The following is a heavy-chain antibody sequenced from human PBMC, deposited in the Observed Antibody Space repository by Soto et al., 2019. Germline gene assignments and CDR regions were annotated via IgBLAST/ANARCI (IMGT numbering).Heavy chain of an antibody. CDR1: GFSFNTW. CDR2: INGDGSSL. D-gene: IGHD5-12*01. J-gene: IGHJ4*02. CDR3: TRGASGYGNFDY. Sequence: EVQLVESGGGVVQTGGSLRLSCAASGFSFNTWMHWVRQAPGKGLVWLSRINGDGSSLSYEDSVKGRFTVSRDNAKNTLYLQINSLTAEDTAVYYCTRGASGYGNFDYWGQGVLLTVSS. V-gene: IGHV3-74*01.